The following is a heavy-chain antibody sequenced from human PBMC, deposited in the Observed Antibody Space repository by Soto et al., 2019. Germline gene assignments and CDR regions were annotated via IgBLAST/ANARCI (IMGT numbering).Heavy chain of an antibody. D-gene: IGHD4-4*01. V-gene: IGHV3-23*01. J-gene: IGHJ4*02. CDR2: ISARGGSS. CDR1: GFSFSSYA. CDR3: AKGSIAYSASVDN. Sequence: DVQLLESGGGLVQPGGSLRLSCAASGFSFSSYAMVWVRQAPGKGLEWVSVISARGGSSYFADSVKGRFTISRDNSKNVLSLQMNSLRAEDTAIYFSAKGSIAYSASVDNWGQGTLVLVSS.